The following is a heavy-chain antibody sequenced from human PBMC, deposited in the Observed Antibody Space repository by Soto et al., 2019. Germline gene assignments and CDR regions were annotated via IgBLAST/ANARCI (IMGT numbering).Heavy chain of an antibody. CDR2: IYYSGST. J-gene: IGHJ4*02. Sequence: SETLSLTCTVSGGSISSSSYYWGWIRQPPGKGLEWIGSIYYSGSTYYNPSLKSRVTISVDTSKNQFSLKLSSVTAADTAVYYCARERGAPYYFDYWGQGTLVTVSS. D-gene: IGHD1-26*01. V-gene: IGHV4-39*02. CDR1: GGSISSSSYY. CDR3: ARERGAPYYFDY.